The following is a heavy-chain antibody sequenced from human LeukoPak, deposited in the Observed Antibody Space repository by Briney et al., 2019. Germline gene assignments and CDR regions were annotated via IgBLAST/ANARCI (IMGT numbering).Heavy chain of an antibody. D-gene: IGHD2-2*01. Sequence: PGGSLRLSCAASGFTFSSYSMNWVRQAPGKGLEWVSSISSSSSYIYYADSVKGRFTISRDNAKNSLYLQMNSLRAEDTAVYYCARVSAVPAAIAGGYYYYMDVWGKGTTVTVSS. CDR1: GFTFSSYS. CDR3: ARVSAVPAAIAGGYYYYMDV. V-gene: IGHV3-21*01. CDR2: ISSSSSYI. J-gene: IGHJ6*03.